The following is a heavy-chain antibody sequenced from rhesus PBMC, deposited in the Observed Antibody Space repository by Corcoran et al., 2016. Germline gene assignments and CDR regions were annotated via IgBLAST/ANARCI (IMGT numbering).Heavy chain of an antibody. Sequence: EVQLVESGGGLAKPGGSLRLSCAASGFSFSDYYIYWVRQAPGKGLDWVSGLSYTGGTTYYADSVKGRFTNSRENAKNTLYLQMDSRRAEDTAVYYCARDSWGYSGSWNFGYWGQGVLVTVSS. CDR2: LSYTGGTT. D-gene: IGHD6-25*01. CDR1: GFSFSDYY. J-gene: IGHJ4*01. CDR3: ARDSWGYSGSWNFGY. V-gene: IGHV3S18*01.